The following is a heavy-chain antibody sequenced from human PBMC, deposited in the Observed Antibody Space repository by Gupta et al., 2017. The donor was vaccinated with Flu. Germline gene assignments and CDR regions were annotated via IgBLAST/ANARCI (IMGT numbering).Heavy chain of an antibody. CDR2: ISGDGTGT. V-gene: IGHV3-74*01. CDR3: VRVGLGSSSTPPRGSYGMDV. D-gene: IGHD6-6*01. J-gene: IGHJ6*02. Sequence: MHWVRQVPGKGLVWVSRISGDGTGTGYADSVRGRFTISRDNAKNTLYLQMSSLRAEDTAVYYCVRVGLGSSSTPPRGSYGMDVWGQGTTVAV.